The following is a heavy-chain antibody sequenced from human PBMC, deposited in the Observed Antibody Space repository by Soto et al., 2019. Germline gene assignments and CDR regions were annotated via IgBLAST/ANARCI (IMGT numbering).Heavy chain of an antibody. CDR1: GFTFSDHY. J-gene: IGHJ6*02. Sequence: QVQLVESGGGLVRPGGPLRLSCAASGFTFSDHYMSWIRQAPGKGLEWISYISSSGSFTNYADSVKGRFTISRDNGKKSLYLQMNDLTAEDTALYYGARGRLTYYYYGLDVWGQGTTVTVS. CDR3: ARGRLTYYYYGLDV. V-gene: IGHV3-11*06. CDR2: ISSSGSFT. D-gene: IGHD3-10*01.